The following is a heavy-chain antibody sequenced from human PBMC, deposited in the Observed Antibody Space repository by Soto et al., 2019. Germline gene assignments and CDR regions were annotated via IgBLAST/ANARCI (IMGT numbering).Heavy chain of an antibody. Sequence: QVQLVESGGGVVQPGRSLRLSCAASGFTFSSYAMHWVRQAPGKGLEWVAVISYDGSNKYYADSVKGRFTISRDNSKNTLYLQMNSLRAEDTAVYYCARDSRRYCSGGSCYNDFDIWGQGTMVTVSS. CDR2: ISYDGSNK. J-gene: IGHJ3*02. CDR1: GFTFSSYA. D-gene: IGHD2-15*01. V-gene: IGHV3-30-3*01. CDR3: ARDSRRYCSGGSCYNDFDI.